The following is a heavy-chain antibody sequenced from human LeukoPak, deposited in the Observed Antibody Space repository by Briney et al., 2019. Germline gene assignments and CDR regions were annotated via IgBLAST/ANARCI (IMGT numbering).Heavy chain of an antibody. CDR3: ARVNYDILTGSPDAFDI. J-gene: IGHJ3*02. Sequence: KPSETLSLTCTVSGVSISSSSYYWSWIRQPPGKGLEWIGYIYYSGSTNYNPSLKSRVTISVDTSKNQFSLKLSSVTAADTAVYYCARVNYDILTGSPDAFDIWGQGTMVTVSS. CDR2: IYYSGST. D-gene: IGHD3-9*01. CDR1: GVSISSSSYY. V-gene: IGHV4-61*01.